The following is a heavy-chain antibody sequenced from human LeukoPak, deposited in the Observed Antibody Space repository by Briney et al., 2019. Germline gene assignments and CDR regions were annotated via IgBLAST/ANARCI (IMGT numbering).Heavy chain of an antibody. J-gene: IGHJ4*02. CDR2: IGTAGDP. CDR3: ATGSMVRGVIITSPPFDY. V-gene: IGHV3-13*05. Sequence: PGGSLRLSCAASGFTFSSYDMHWVRQATGKGLEWVSAIGTAGDPYYPGSVKGRFTISRDNSENTLFLQMNSLRAEDTAVYYCATGSMVRGVIITSPPFDYWGQGTLVTVSS. D-gene: IGHD3-10*01. CDR1: GFTFSSYD.